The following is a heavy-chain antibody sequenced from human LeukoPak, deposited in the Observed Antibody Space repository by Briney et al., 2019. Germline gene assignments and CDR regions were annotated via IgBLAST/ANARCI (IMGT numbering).Heavy chain of an antibody. V-gene: IGHV1-18*01. CDR1: GYSFTSYG. CDR2: ISAYNGAT. Sequence: ASVKVSCKASGYSFTSYGISWVRQAPGQGLEWMGWISAYNGATNHAHKFQGRVTMTTDTSTSTAYMELRSLRFDDTAVYYCARDPSSSRPTGVNYWGQGTLVTVSS. CDR3: ARDPSSSRPTGVNY. D-gene: IGHD6-6*01. J-gene: IGHJ4*02.